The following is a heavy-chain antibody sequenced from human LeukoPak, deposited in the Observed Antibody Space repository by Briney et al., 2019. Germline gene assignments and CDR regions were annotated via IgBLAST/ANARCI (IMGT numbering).Heavy chain of an antibody. CDR3: ARDGTAPGLYFDL. D-gene: IGHD6-13*01. CDR1: GFTFSDYW. CDR2: IRQDGGEK. V-gene: IGHV3-7*01. Sequence: GGSLRLSCGVSGFTFSDYWMNWVRQAPGKGLEWVASIRQDGGEKYYVDSVKGRFTIARDNTKNSLYLQMSSLRAEDTAVYCCARDGTAPGLYFDLWGQGTLVTVSS. J-gene: IGHJ4*01.